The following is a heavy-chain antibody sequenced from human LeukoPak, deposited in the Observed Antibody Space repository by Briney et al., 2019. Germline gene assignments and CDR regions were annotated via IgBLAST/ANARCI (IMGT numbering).Heavy chain of an antibody. Sequence: ASVKVSCKVSGFTLTELSMHWVRQAPGKGLEWMGGFDPEDGETIYAQKFQGRVTMTEDTSTDTAYMELSSLRSEDTAVYYCATKPQLGLWFRESNYYGMDVWGQGTTVTVSS. D-gene: IGHD3-10*01. J-gene: IGHJ6*02. CDR2: FDPEDGET. V-gene: IGHV1-24*01. CDR3: ATKPQLGLWFRESNYYGMDV. CDR1: GFTLTELS.